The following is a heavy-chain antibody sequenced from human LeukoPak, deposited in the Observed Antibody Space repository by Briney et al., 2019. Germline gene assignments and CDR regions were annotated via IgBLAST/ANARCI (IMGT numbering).Heavy chain of an antibody. CDR1: GFTFSTSW. V-gene: IGHV3-7*05. J-gene: IGHJ4*02. CDR3: ARDDAYNRFDY. D-gene: IGHD5-24*01. CDR2: IKEDGSVK. Sequence: GGSLRLSCVASGFTFSTSWMSWVRQAPGKGLEWVANIKEDGSVKNHVGSVKGRFTISRDNAKNSLYLQMDSLRAEDTAVYYCARDDAYNRFDYWGQGTLVTVSS.